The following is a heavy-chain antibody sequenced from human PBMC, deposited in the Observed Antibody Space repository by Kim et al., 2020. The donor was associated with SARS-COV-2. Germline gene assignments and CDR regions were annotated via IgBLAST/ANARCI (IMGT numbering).Heavy chain of an antibody. CDR2: IFCGGSYT. CDR1: GFTFTSYA. Sequence: GGSLRLSCAASGFTFTSYAMNWVRQAPGKGLEWVSVIFCGGSYTFYADSVKGRFTISRDNSKNTLYLQMNSLRADDTAVYHCAKCGLYDYDSSGRYHFQ. V-gene: IGHV3-23*03. D-gene: IGHD3-22*01. CDR3: AKCGLYDYDSSGRYHFQ. J-gene: IGHJ1*01.